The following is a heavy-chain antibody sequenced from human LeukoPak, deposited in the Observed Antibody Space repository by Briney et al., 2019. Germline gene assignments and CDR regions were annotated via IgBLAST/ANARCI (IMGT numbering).Heavy chain of an antibody. V-gene: IGHV3-33*01. CDR3: ASGGYNHWGDY. CDR2: IWYDGSNK. D-gene: IGHD5-24*01. Sequence: GGSLRLSCAASGFTFSSYGMHWVRQAPGKGLEWVAVIWYDGSNKYYADSVKGRLTISRDNSKNTLYLQMNSLRAEDTAVYYCASGGYNHWGDYWGQGTLVTVSS. J-gene: IGHJ4*02. CDR1: GFTFSSYG.